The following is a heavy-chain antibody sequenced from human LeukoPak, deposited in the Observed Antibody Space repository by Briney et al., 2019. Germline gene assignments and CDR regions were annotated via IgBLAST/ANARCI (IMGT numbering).Heavy chain of an antibody. CDR1: GVSISDYY. V-gene: IGHV4-59*01. J-gene: IGHJ4*02. CDR2: MFNSGTT. D-gene: IGHD3-10*01. CDR3: ARGGYGLAFEY. Sequence: SETLSLTFTVSGVSISDYYWSWIRQPPGKGLEWIGYMFNSGTTKYNPSLKSRVTILVEMPKNQFSLKLNSVTAADTAMYYCARGGYGLAFEYWGQGTLVTVSS.